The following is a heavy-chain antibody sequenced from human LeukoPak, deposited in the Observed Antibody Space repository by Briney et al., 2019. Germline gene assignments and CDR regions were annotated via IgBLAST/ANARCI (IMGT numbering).Heavy chain of an antibody. D-gene: IGHD2-15*01. J-gene: IGHJ3*02. CDR2: INTGSIYI. CDR3: ARARTYTDSGSAFDI. CDR1: GFTFSTYT. V-gene: IGHV3-21*01. Sequence: GGSLRLSCAASGFTFSTYTMNWVRQAPGKGLEWVSSINTGSIYIYYADSVKGRFTISRDNAKNSLYLQMNSLRAEDTAVYYCARARTYTDSGSAFDIWGQGTKVTVSS.